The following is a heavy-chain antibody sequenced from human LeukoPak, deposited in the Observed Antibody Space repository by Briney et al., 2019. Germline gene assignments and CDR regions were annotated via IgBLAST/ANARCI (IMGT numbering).Heavy chain of an antibody. V-gene: IGHV4-39*01. CDR3: MRHEEEDGYNAKPFDF. CDR1: GGSISNSNYY. D-gene: IGHD5-24*01. J-gene: IGHJ4*02. CDR2: IYYSGNT. Sequence: PSETLSLTCTVSGGSISNSNYYWGWVRQTPGKGLEWIGTIYYSGNTYYTPSLKSRVTISVDTSKNQFSLRLSSVTAADTAVYFCMRHEEEDGYNAKPFDFWGQGTLVTVSS.